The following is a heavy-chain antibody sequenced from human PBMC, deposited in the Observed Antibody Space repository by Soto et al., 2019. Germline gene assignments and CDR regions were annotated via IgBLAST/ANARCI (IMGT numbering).Heavy chain of an antibody. D-gene: IGHD3-3*01. Sequence: QVQLVQSGAEVKKPVASVKVSCKASGYTFTGYFMHWVRQAPGRGLEWMGWINPNSGATKYAQKFQGRVTLSRDTSIRTAYMELTGLRSDDTAVYYCARGGGTILAPLPWGQGTQVTVSS. J-gene: IGHJ5*02. V-gene: IGHV1-2*02. CDR1: GYTFTGYF. CDR2: INPNSGAT. CDR3: ARGGGTILAPLP.